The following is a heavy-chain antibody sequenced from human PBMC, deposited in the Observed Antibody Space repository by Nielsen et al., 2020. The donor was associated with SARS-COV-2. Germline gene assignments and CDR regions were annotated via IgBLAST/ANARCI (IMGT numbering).Heavy chain of an antibody. Sequence: GGSLRLSCAASGFTFDDYGMSWVRQAPGKGLEWVSGINWNGGSTGYADSVKGRFTISRDNAKNSLSLQMNSLRTEDTALYYCAKDDFSSSSSDYWGQGTLVTVSS. CDR3: AKDDFSSSSSDY. V-gene: IGHV3-20*04. CDR2: INWNGGST. CDR1: GFTFDDYG. J-gene: IGHJ4*02. D-gene: IGHD6-6*01.